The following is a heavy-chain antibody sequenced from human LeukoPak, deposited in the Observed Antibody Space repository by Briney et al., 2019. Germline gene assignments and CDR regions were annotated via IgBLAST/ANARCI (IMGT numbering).Heavy chain of an antibody. Sequence: SETLSLICTVSGGSISNYYWNWIRQPPGKGLEWIGYIYYSGSTNSNPSLKSRVTISVDTSKNQFSLKLSSVTAADTAVYYCARAGQSISARPISFDYWGQGTLVTVSS. CDR2: IYYSGST. V-gene: IGHV4-59*01. J-gene: IGHJ4*02. CDR1: GGSISNYY. D-gene: IGHD6-6*01. CDR3: ARAGQSISARPISFDY.